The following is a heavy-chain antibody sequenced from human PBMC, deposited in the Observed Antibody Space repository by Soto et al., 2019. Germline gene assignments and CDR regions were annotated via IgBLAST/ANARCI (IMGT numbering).Heavy chain of an antibody. V-gene: IGHV3-30*18. CDR1: GFTFSSYV. CDR3: AKAVYSGSYFDY. D-gene: IGHD1-26*01. CDR2: ISYDGSNK. Sequence: QVQLVESGGGVVQPGRSLRLSCAASGFTFSSYVMHWVRQAPGKGLEWVTVISYDGSNKYYADSVKGRFTISRDNSKNTLYLQMNSLRAEDTAVYYCAKAVYSGSYFDYWGQGTLVTVSS. J-gene: IGHJ4*02.